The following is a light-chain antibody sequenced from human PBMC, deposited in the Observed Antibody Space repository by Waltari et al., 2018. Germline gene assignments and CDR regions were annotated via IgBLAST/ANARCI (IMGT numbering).Light chain of an antibody. J-gene: IGLJ2*01. CDR1: SPHIGTYY. CDR3: ATWDNSLSDVV. CDR2: DKN. V-gene: IGLV1-51*01. Sequence: QSVLPQPPSVSAAPGPKVTIPCSGSSPHIGTYYVSWSHQLPGSAPTLLIYDKNKRPSVIPDRFSASKSGTSATLGITGLQIGDEADYYCATWDNSLSDVVFGGGTKLTVL.